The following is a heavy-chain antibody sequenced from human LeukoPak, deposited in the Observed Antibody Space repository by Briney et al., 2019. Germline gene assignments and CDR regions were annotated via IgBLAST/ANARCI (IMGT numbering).Heavy chain of an antibody. V-gene: IGHV3-30*03. CDR1: GFTVSSNY. Sequence: GGSLRLSCAASGFTVSSNYMSWVRQAPGKGLEWVAVISYDGSNKYYADSVKGRFTISRDNSKNTLYLQMNSLRAEDTAVYYCSIPEGRGYFDYWGQGTLVTVSS. CDR3: SIPEGRGYFDY. D-gene: IGHD1-14*01. J-gene: IGHJ4*02. CDR2: ISYDGSNK.